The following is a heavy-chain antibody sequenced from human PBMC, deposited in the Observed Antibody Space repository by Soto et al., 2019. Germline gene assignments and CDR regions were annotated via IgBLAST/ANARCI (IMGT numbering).Heavy chain of an antibody. CDR2: IYYSGST. Sequence: QVQLQESGPGLVKPSQTLSLTCTVSGGSISTGGYYWSWIRQHPGKGLEWIGYIYYSGSTYYNPSLKSRITISIDTSKNQFSLKLSSVTAADTSVYYCARDSRPSYGSGSDYEDYWGQGTLVSVSS. J-gene: IGHJ4*02. CDR3: ARDSRPSYGSGSDYEDY. V-gene: IGHV4-31*03. CDR1: GGSISTGGYY. D-gene: IGHD3-10*01.